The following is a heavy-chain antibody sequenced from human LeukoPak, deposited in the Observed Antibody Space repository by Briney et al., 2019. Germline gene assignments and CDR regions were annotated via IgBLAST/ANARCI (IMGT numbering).Heavy chain of an antibody. J-gene: IGHJ4*02. Sequence: GGSLRLSCAASGFPFSRYSMNWVRQAPGKGLEWVSSITSSSGYIHYADSVKGRFTISRDNAKNSLYLQMNSLRAEDTAVYYCAREITSSSSFDSWGQGTLVTVSS. D-gene: IGHD6-6*01. CDR2: ITSSSGYI. CDR1: GFPFSRYS. CDR3: AREITSSSSFDS. V-gene: IGHV3-21*01.